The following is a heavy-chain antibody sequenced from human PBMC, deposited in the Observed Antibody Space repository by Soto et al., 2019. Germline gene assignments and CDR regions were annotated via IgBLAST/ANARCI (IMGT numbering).Heavy chain of an antibody. CDR3: AKGFGISWQYYLDY. V-gene: IGHV3-23*01. CDR2: IRGSGGST. Sequence: EVQLLESGGGLVQPGGSLRLSCAASGFSFASYAMNWVRQAPGKGLEWVSGIRGSGGSTYYADSVKGRFTISRDNSKNPLYLQLSSLRVEDTAVYYCAKGFGISWQYYLDYGGQGTLVTVSS. J-gene: IGHJ4*02. D-gene: IGHD3-10*01. CDR1: GFSFASYA.